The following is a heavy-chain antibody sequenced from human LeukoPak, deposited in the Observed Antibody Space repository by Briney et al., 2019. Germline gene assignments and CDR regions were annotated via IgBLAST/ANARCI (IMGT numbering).Heavy chain of an antibody. V-gene: IGHV1-2*02. J-gene: IGHJ4*02. CDR2: INPNSGGT. Sequence: ASVKVSCKASGYTFTGYYMHWVRQAPVQGLEWMGWINPNSGGTNYAQKFQGRVTMTRDTSISTAYMELSSLRSDDTAVYYCARLYCSSTSCHPDYWGQGTLVTVSS. CDR3: ARLYCSSTSCHPDY. D-gene: IGHD2-2*01. CDR1: GYTFTGYY.